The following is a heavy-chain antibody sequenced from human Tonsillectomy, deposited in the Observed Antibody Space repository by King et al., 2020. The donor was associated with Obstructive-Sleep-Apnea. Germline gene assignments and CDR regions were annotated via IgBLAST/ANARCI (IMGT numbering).Heavy chain of an antibody. D-gene: IGHD4-17*01. CDR1: GLTFSNAW. CDR2: IKRKTDDGPT. J-gene: IGHJ4*02. CDR3: TTDPGDYAGY. Sequence: VQLVESGGGLVKPGGSLRLSCAASGLTFSNAWMSWVRQAPGKGLEWVGRIKRKTDDGPTDYAAPVKGRFTISRDDSKNTLFLQMNALKTEDTAVYYCTTDPGDYAGYWGQGTLVTVSS. V-gene: IGHV3-15*01.